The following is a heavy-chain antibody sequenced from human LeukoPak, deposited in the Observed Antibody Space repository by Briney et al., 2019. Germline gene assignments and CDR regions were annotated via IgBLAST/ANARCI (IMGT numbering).Heavy chain of an antibody. CDR2: IWYDGSNK. Sequence: GRSLRLSCAASGFNFKNYGMHWVCQAPGKGLEWVAVIWYDGSNKYYADSVKDRFTISRDNSKNMLYLQMNSPRAEDTAVYYCARLIGTYPGWFDPWGQGTLVTVSS. J-gene: IGHJ5*02. CDR3: ARLIGTYPGWFDP. V-gene: IGHV3-33*01. D-gene: IGHD1-26*01. CDR1: GFNFKNYG.